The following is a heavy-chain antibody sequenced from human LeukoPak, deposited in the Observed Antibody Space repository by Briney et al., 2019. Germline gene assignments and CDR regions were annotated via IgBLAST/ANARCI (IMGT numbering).Heavy chain of an antibody. CDR1: GFTVSSNY. CDR3: ASSIVVVPAAMKWVFYYYYMDV. D-gene: IGHD2-2*01. J-gene: IGHJ6*03. V-gene: IGHV3-53*01. Sequence: GGSLRLSCAASGFTVSSNYMSWVRQAPGKGLEWVSVIYSGGSTYYADSVKGRFTISRDNSKNTLYLQMNSLRAEDTAVYYCASSIVVVPAAMKWVFYYYYMDVWGKGTTVTVSS. CDR2: IYSGGST.